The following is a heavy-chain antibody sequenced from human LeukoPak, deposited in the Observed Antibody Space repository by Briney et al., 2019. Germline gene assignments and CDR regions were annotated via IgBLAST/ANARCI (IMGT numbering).Heavy chain of an antibody. V-gene: IGHV4-30-2*01. J-gene: IGHJ5*02. CDR2: IYHSGST. CDR3: ARGSRSGSYYRWFDP. Sequence: SQTLSLTCAVSGGSISSGGYSWSWIRQPPGKGLEWIGYIYHSGSTYYNPSPKSRVTISVDRSKNQFSLKLSSVTAADTAVYYCARGSRSGSYYRWFDPWGQGTLVTVSS. D-gene: IGHD1-26*01. CDR1: GGSISSGGYS.